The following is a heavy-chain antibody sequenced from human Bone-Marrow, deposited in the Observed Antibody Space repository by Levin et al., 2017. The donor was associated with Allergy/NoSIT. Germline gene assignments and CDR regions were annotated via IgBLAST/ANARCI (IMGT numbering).Heavy chain of an antibody. V-gene: IGHV4-31*03. CDR1: SASLSGIGYF. Sequence: PSETLSLTCRVSSASLSGIGYFWTWMRQSPARGLELIGFISYTGKIDYNPSLKTRLFMSSDTSKNEFSLKLASVTAADTSVYFCARSVQQLGLALDVWGRGTLVTVSS. D-gene: IGHD6-13*01. J-gene: IGHJ3*01. CDR2: ISYTGKI. CDR3: ARSVQQLGLALDV.